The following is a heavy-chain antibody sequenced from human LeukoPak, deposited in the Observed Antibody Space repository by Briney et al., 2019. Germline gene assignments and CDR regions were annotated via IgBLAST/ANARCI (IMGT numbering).Heavy chain of an antibody. CDR2: IYYSGST. Sequence: SETLSLTCTVSGGSISDYYWNWIRQPPGKGLEWIGYIYYSGSTTYNPSLKSRVTMSVDTAKNQFSLKLRSVTAADTSVYFCARGDFCSKSNCYLRPMDVWGKGTTVTVSS. CDR1: GGSISDYY. J-gene: IGHJ6*03. V-gene: IGHV4-59*01. D-gene: IGHD3-3*01. CDR3: ARGDFCSKSNCYLRPMDV.